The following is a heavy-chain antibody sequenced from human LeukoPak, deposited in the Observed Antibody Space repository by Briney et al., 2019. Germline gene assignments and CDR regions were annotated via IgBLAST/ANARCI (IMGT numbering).Heavy chain of an antibody. V-gene: IGHV3-30*04. Sequence: GGSLRLSCAASGFTFSSYAMHWVRQAPGKGLEWVAVISYDGSNKYYADSVKGRFTISRDNSKNTLYLQMNSLRAEDTAVHYCARGDDSSGYYLFDYWGQGTLVTVSS. CDR3: ARGDDSSGYYLFDY. CDR2: ISYDGSNK. CDR1: GFTFSSYA. J-gene: IGHJ4*02. D-gene: IGHD3-22*01.